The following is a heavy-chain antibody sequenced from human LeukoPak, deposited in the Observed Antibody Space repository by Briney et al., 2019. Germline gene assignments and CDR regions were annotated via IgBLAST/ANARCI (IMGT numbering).Heavy chain of an antibody. CDR1: GGSLSSYY. Sequence: SETLSLTCTVSGGSLSSYYWSWIRQPPGKGLEWIGYIYYSGSTNYNPSLTSRVTISVDTSKNQFSLKLSSVTAADTAVYYCARDKGLHAFDIWGQGTMVTVSS. V-gene: IGHV4-59*01. CDR3: ARDKGLHAFDI. D-gene: IGHD4-11*01. CDR2: IYYSGST. J-gene: IGHJ3*02.